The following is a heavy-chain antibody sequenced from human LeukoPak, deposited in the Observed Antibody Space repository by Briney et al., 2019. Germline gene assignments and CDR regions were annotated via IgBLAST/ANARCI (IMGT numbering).Heavy chain of an antibody. CDR1: GFTFSSYS. J-gene: IGHJ1*01. V-gene: IGHV3-66*01. D-gene: IGHD3-16*02. CDR3: VKSPCYHRAVSYSVTIH. CDR2: VYSGGTT. Sequence: PGGSLRLSCAASGFTFSSYSMNWVRQAPGKGLEWVPLVYSGGTTYHADSVKGRFTISRADSKNTVYLQMNGRRAGATAVYYCVKSPCYHRAVSYSVTIHWGQGSLVTVSS.